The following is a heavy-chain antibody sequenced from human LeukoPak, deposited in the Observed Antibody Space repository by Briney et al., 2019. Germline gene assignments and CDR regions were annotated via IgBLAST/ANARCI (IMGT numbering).Heavy chain of an antibody. CDR1: GFTFSSYA. CDR2: ISYDGSNK. D-gene: IGHD6-13*01. V-gene: IGHV3-30-3*01. CDR3: AKDLQQLIEGDAFDI. Sequence: PGGSLRLSCAASGFTFSSYAMHWVRQAPGKGLEWVAVISYDGSNKYYADSVKGRFTISRDNSKNTLYLQMSSLRVEDTAVYYCAKDLQQLIEGDAFDIWGQGTVVTVSS. J-gene: IGHJ3*02.